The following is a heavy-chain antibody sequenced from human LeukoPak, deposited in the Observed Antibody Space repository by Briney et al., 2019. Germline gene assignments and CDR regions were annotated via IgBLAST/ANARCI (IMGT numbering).Heavy chain of an antibody. CDR1: DGSISHYY. D-gene: IGHD5-24*01. CDR3: ARGEMATTDY. J-gene: IGHJ4*02. Sequence: TSETLSLTCTVSDGSISHYYWSWIRQPPGKGLEWIGYIYYSGSTIYNPSLKRRVTISLDTSKKQFSLKLNSVTAADTAVYYCARGEMATTDYWGQGPLVTVSS. V-gene: IGHV4-59*08. CDR2: IYYSGST.